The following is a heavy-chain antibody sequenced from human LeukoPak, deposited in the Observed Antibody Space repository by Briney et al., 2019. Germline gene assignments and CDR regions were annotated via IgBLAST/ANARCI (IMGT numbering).Heavy chain of an antibody. CDR1: GFTFSDYG. CDR2: IWYDGSNK. CDR3: ARDADEYCSSTTCRGGSFDI. D-gene: IGHD2-2*01. Sequence: AGGSLRLSCVASGFTFSDYGMHWVRQAPGKGLEWVAVIWYDGSNKYYADSVKGRFTISRDDSKNTLYLQMNSLRAEDTAVYYCARDADEYCSSTTCRGGSFDIWGQGTMVTVSS. J-gene: IGHJ3*02. V-gene: IGHV3-33*01.